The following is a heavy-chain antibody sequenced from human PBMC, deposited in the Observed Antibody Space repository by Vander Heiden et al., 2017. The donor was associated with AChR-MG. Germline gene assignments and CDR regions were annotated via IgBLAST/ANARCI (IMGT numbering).Heavy chain of an antibody. D-gene: IGHD3-9*01. V-gene: IGHV3-48*02. J-gene: IGHJ4*02. CDR2: ISSSSSTI. Sequence: EVQLVESGGGLVQPGGSLRLSCAASGFTFSSYSRNWVRQAPGKGRGWVSYISSSSSTIYYADSVKGRFTSSRDNAKNSLYLQMNSLRDEDTAVYYCARDSLTGRRLDYWGQGTLVTVSS. CDR1: GFTFSSYS. CDR3: ARDSLTGRRLDY.